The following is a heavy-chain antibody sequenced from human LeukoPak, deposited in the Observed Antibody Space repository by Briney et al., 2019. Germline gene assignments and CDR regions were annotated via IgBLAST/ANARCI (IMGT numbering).Heavy chain of an antibody. CDR2: ISNSGGST. CDR3: ARTHAFDI. Sequence: GGSLRLSCAVSGFTFSSYAMNWVRQAPGKGLEWVSGISNSGGSTYYADSVKGRFTISRDNSKNTLYLQMNSLRVEDTAVYYCARTHAFDIWGQGTVVTVSS. CDR1: GFTFSSYA. J-gene: IGHJ3*02. V-gene: IGHV3-23*01.